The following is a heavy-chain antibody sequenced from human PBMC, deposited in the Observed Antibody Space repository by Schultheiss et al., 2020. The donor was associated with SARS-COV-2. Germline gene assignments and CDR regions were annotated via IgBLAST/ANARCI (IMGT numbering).Heavy chain of an antibody. Sequence: GESLKISCADSGFTFSSYAMSWVRQAPGKGLEWVSAISGSGGSTYYADSVKGRFTISRDNSKNTLYLQMNSLRAEDTAVYYCAKYYDFWSGYYYFDYWGQGTLVTVSS. CDR2: ISGSGGST. V-gene: IGHV3-23*01. CDR3: AKYYDFWSGYYYFDY. CDR1: GFTFSSYA. J-gene: IGHJ4*02. D-gene: IGHD3-3*01.